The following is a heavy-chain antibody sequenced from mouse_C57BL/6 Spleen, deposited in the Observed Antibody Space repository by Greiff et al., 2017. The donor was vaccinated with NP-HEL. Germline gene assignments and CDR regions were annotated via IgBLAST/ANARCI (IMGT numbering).Heavy chain of an antibody. CDR3: ARDGNGNFDY. CDR1: GYTFTSYW. J-gene: IGHJ2*01. D-gene: IGHD2-1*01. Sequence: QVQLQQPGAELVRPGSSVKLSCKASGYTFTSYWMDWVKQRPGQGLEWIGNIYPSDSETHYNQKFKDKATLTVDKSSSTAYMQLSSLTSEDSAVYYCARDGNGNFDYWGQGTTLTVSS. CDR2: IYPSDSET. V-gene: IGHV1-61*01.